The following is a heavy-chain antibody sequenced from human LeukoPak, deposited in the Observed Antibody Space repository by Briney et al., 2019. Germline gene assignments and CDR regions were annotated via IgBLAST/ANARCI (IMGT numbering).Heavy chain of an antibody. Sequence: SETLSLTCAAYGGSFSGYYWSWIRQPPGKGLEWIGEINHSGSTNYNPSLKSRVTMSVDTSKNQFSLKLSSVTAADTAVYYCARDVSWYYDSSGYLFDYWGQGTLVTVSS. CDR2: INHSGST. D-gene: IGHD3-22*01. CDR1: GGSFSGYY. J-gene: IGHJ4*02. CDR3: ARDVSWYYDSSGYLFDY. V-gene: IGHV4-34*01.